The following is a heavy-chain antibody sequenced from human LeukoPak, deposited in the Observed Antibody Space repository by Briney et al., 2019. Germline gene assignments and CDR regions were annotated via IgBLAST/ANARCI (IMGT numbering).Heavy chain of an antibody. D-gene: IGHD3-16*01. Sequence: GGSLRLSCAASGFTFSSYAMHWVRQAPGKGLDLEWVTVLSYDANEYYADSVKGRFTISRDNAKNSLYLQMNSLRAEDTAVYYCASLNWDMITFGGVMNYWGQGTLVTVSS. CDR1: GFTFSSYA. V-gene: IGHV3-30-3*01. J-gene: IGHJ4*02. CDR3: ASLNWDMITFGGVMNY. CDR2: LSYDANE.